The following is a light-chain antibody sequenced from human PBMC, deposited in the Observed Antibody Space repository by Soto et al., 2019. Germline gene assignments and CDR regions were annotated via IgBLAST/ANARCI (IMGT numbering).Light chain of an antibody. Sequence: QSALTQPASVSGAPGQRVTISCTGSSSNIGAGYDVHWYQQVPGTAPKLLISDNNNRPSGVPDRFSGSKSGTSASLAITGLQAEDEADYHCQSYDSSLSGSVFGGGTKLTVL. V-gene: IGLV1-40*01. CDR2: DNN. CDR1: SSNIGAGYD. CDR3: QSYDSSLSGSV. J-gene: IGLJ2*01.